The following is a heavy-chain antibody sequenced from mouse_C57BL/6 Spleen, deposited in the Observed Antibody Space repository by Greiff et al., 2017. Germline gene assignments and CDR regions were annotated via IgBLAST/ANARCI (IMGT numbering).Heavy chain of an antibody. V-gene: IGHV1-69*01. CDR3: ARHSSGYPIFAY. CDR1: GYTFTSYW. CDR2: IDPSDSYS. D-gene: IGHD3-2*02. Sequence: QVHVKQPGAELVMPGASVKLSCKASGYTFTSYWMHWVKQRPGQGLEWIGEIDPSDSYSNSTQKLKGKSTLTVDKSSSTGYMQLSSLTSEDSAVYYCARHSSGYPIFAYWGKGTLVAFAA. J-gene: IGHJ3*01.